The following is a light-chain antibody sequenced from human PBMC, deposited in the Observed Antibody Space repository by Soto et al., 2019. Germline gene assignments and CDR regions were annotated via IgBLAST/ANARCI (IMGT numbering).Light chain of an antibody. CDR1: QSISNY. V-gene: IGKV1-39*01. CDR2: AAS. J-gene: IGKJ3*01. CDR3: QQSYSTPFT. Sequence: DIQMTQSPSSLSASVGDSVTITCRASQSISNYLNWYQQKPGKAPKLLVYAASSLQSGVPSRFSGSGSGKDFTLTISSLQPEDFATYYCQQSYSTPFTFGPGTKVDIK.